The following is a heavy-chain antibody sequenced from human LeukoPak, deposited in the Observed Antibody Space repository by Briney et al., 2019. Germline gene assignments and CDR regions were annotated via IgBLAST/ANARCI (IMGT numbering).Heavy chain of an antibody. D-gene: IGHD3-22*01. CDR2: NSGCTTT. Sequence: PGGPLSLSCAASGFTVSTNYMNRVRQAPGKGLEWVSLNSGCTTTNYADSVKVRFTISRDDYKNTLYLQMNSLRAEDTAVYYCARGPRPGSSVYPNFDYWGQGTLVTVSS. J-gene: IGHJ4*02. CDR3: ARGPRPGSSVYPNFDY. V-gene: IGHV3-53*01. CDR1: GFTVSTNY.